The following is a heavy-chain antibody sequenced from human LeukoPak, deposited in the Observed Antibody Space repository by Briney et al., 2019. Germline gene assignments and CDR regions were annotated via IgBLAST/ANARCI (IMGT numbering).Heavy chain of an antibody. Sequence: ASVKVSCKASGYSFTIYGISWVRQAPGQGLEWMGWISAYNGNTNYAQKLQGRVTMTTDTSTSTAYMELRSLRSDDAAVYYCARLGSSTTGHAFDIWGQGTMVTVSS. V-gene: IGHV1-18*01. D-gene: IGHD2-2*01. CDR2: ISAYNGNT. J-gene: IGHJ3*02. CDR3: ARLGSSTTGHAFDI. CDR1: GYSFTIYG.